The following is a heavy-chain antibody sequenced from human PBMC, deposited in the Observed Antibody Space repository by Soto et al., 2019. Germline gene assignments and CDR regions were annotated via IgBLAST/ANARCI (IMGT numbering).Heavy chain of an antibody. Sequence: GGSLRLSCAASGFTFSSYDMHWVRQATGKGLEWVSAIGTAGDTYYPGSVKGRFTISRENAKNSLYLQMNSLRAGDTAVYYCARAVTNGGYDYYMDVWGKGTTVTVSS. CDR1: GFTFSSYD. D-gene: IGHD4-17*01. J-gene: IGHJ6*03. CDR3: ARAVTNGGYDYYMDV. CDR2: IGTAGDT. V-gene: IGHV3-13*01.